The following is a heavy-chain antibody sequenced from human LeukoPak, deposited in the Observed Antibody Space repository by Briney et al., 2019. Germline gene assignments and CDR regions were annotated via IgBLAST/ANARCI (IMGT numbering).Heavy chain of an antibody. D-gene: IGHD3-10*01. Sequence: ASVKVSCKVSGYTLTELSMHWVRQAPGKGLEWMGGFDPEDGETIYAQKFQGRVTMTEDTSTDTAYMELSSLRSEGTAVYYCATGRITMVRGVGGDWFDPWGQGTLVTVSS. J-gene: IGHJ5*02. CDR3: ATGRITMVRGVGGDWFDP. V-gene: IGHV1-24*01. CDR1: GYTLTELS. CDR2: FDPEDGET.